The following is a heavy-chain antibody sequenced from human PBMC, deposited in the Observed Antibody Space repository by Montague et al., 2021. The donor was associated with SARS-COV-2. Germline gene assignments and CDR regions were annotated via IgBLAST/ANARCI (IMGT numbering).Heavy chain of an antibody. CDR2: ISDSGGT. V-gene: IGHV4-59*08. J-gene: IGHJ4*02. CDR1: GGSLNNYF. Sequence: SETLSLTCTVSGGSLNNYFWSWIRQPPGKGLEWVGDISDSGGTKYNPSLQSRVTISVDTSRNQFSLKLLSVTAADTAFYHCARVDSSGPRDYWGQGILVSVSS. CDR3: ARVDSSGPRDY. D-gene: IGHD3-22*01.